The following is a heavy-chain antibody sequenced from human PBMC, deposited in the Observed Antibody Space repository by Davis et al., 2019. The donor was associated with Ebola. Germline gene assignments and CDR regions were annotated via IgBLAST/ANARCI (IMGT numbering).Heavy chain of an antibody. CDR1: GFTFSSYW. J-gene: IGHJ6*02. V-gene: IGHV3-21*01. Sequence: GESLKISCEASGFTFSSYWMNWVRQAPGKGLEWVSSISSTSSYIYYADSVEGRFTISRDNAKNSLFLQMNSLRVEDTAVYFCARDSDQLLYDYYYYGMDVWGQGTTVTVSS. D-gene: IGHD2-2*02. CDR3: ARDSDQLLYDYYYYGMDV. CDR2: ISSTSSYI.